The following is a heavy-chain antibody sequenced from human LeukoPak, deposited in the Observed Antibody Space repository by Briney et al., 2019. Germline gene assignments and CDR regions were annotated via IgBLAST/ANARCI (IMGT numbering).Heavy chain of an antibody. D-gene: IGHD3-22*01. CDR3: ARVPYYYDGSGYLGNWFDP. CDR1: GGIFSSYA. V-gene: IGHV1-69*01. J-gene: IGHJ5*02. Sequence: GASVKVSCKASGGIFSSYAINWVRQAPGQGLEWMGGIIPMFGTANYAQKFQGRVTITADESTSTAYMELSSLRSEDTAVYYCARVPYYYDGSGYLGNWFDPWGQGTLVTVSS. CDR2: IIPMFGTA.